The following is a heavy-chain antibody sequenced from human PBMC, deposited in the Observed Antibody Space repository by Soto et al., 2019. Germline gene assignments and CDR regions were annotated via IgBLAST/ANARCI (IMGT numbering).Heavy chain of an antibody. Sequence: WGSLLIFCAAYVLIFSNELLIWVGQAPGKGLEWVGRIKSRDDGGATNYVTTVKGRFIISRDDSKNTLYLQLNNLKPDDTAVYYCTTYIVAAATVYDRWGQGTLVTGSS. CDR3: TTYIVAAATVYDR. CDR2: IKSRDDGGAT. J-gene: IGHJ5*02. CDR1: VLIFSNEL. V-gene: IGHV3-15*01. D-gene: IGHD6-13*01.